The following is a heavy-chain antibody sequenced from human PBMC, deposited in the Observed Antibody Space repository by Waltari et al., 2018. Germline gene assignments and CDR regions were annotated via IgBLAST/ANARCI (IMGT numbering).Heavy chain of an antibody. CDR3: ARVLEYSSSSTPFDY. J-gene: IGHJ4*02. CDR2: IYYSGST. D-gene: IGHD6-6*01. CDR1: GGSISSGGYY. V-gene: IGHV4-31*03. Sequence: QVQLQESGPGLVKPSQTLSLTCTVSGGSISSGGYYWRWIGQHPGKGLEWIGYIYYSGSTYYNPSLKSRVTISVDTSKNQFSLKLSSVTAADTAVYYCARVLEYSSSSTPFDYWGQGTLVTVSS.